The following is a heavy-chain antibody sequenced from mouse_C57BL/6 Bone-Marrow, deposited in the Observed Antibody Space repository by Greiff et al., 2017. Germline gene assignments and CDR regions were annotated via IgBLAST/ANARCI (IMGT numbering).Heavy chain of an antibody. V-gene: IGHV5-4*01. D-gene: IGHD1-1*01. CDR2: ISDGGSYT. J-gene: IGHJ2*01. Sequence: EVMLVESGGGLVKPGGSLKLSCAASGFTFSSYAMSWVRPTPEKRLEWVATISDGGSYTYYPDNVKGRFTISRDNAKNNLYLQMSHLKSEDTAMYYCARDWDYYGSSYDYFDYGGQGTTLTVSS. CDR3: ARDWDYYGSSYDYFDY. CDR1: GFTFSSYA.